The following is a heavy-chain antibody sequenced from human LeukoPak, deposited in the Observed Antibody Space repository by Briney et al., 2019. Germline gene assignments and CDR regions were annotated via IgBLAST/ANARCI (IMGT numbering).Heavy chain of an antibody. J-gene: IGHJ4*02. CDR2: IYYSGST. V-gene: IGHV4-59*08. Sequence: SETLSLTCTVSGGSISSYYWSWIRQPPGKGLEWIGYIYYSGSTNYNPFLKSRVTISVDTSKNQFSLKLSSVTAADTAVYYCARQDSGSSLGYFDYWGQGTLVTVSS. CDR1: GGSISSYY. CDR3: ARQDSGSSLGYFDY. D-gene: IGHD3-10*01.